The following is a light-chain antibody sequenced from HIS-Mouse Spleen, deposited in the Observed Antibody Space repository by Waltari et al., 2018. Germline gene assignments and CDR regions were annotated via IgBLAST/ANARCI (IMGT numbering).Light chain of an antibody. V-gene: IGLV6-57*04. Sequence: NFMLTQPHSVSESPGKTVTISCTRSSGSIASNYVQLYQQRPGSAPTTVIYEDNQRPSWVPDRFSGSIDSSSNSASLTISGLKTEDEADYYCQSYDSSNHVVFGGGTKLTVL. CDR1: SGSIASNY. CDR2: EDN. J-gene: IGLJ2*01. CDR3: QSYDSSNHVV.